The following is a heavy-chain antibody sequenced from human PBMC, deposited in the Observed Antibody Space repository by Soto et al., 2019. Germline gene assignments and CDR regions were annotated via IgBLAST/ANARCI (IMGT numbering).Heavy chain of an antibody. V-gene: IGHV1-8*01. CDR1: GYTFTRLD. J-gene: IGHJ4*01. CDR3: ARGDLVGNPDY. Sequence: ASVKVSCKASGYTFTRLDINWVRQATGQGLEWMGWLSPNSGKSGYAKKFQGRVTMSVNTSISTAYMELSGLISDDTAVYYCARGDLVGNPDYWGQ. CDR2: LSPNSGKS. D-gene: IGHD2-15*01.